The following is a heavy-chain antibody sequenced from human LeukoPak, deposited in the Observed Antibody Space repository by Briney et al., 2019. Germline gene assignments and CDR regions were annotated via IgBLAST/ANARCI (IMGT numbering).Heavy chain of an antibody. D-gene: IGHD2-15*01. Sequence: PSETLSLTCTVSGGSVSSGSYYWSWIRQPPGKGLEWIGYIYYIGSTNYNPSLKSRVTISVDTSKNQFSLKLSSVTAADTAVYYCARDRGGYCSGGSCPPHYWGQGTLVTVSS. V-gene: IGHV4-61*01. CDR1: GGSVSSGSYY. J-gene: IGHJ4*02. CDR3: ARDRGGYCSGGSCPPHY. CDR2: IYYIGST.